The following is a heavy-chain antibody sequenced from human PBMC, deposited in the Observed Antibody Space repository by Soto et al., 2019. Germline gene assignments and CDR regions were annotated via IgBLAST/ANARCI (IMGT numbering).Heavy chain of an antibody. CDR2: ISYDGSNK. CDR3: AKDTYYYGSGIDY. V-gene: IGHV3-30*18. Sequence: QVQLVESGGGVVQPGRSLRLSCAASGFTFSSYGMHWVRQAPGKGLEWVAVISYDGSNKYYADSVKGRFTISRDNSKNPLYLQMNSLRAEDTAVYYCAKDTYYYGSGIDYWGQGTLVTVSS. J-gene: IGHJ4*02. CDR1: GFTFSSYG. D-gene: IGHD3-10*01.